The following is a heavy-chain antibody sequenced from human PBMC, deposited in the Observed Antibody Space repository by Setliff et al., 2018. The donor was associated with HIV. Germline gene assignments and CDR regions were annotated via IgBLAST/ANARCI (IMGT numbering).Heavy chain of an antibody. J-gene: IGHJ6*02. CDR1: GGSVNNGRFY. CDR2: VYSSGST. D-gene: IGHD6-13*01. Sequence: SETLSLTCTASGGSVNNGRFYWTWVRQPAGKGLDWIGRVYSSGSTNYNPSLKSRVTISIDASENQFSLRLTSVTAADTAVYYCAADPFHSRSWPYYNYYGMDVWGQGTTVTVSS. V-gene: IGHV4-61*02. CDR3: AADPFHSRSWPYYNYYGMDV.